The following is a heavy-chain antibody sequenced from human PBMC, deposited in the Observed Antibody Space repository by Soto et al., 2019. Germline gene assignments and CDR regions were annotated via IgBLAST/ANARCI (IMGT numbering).Heavy chain of an antibody. Sequence: SETLSLTCTVSGGSVSSYYWSWIRQPAGKGLEWIGRIYTSGSTNYNPSLKSRVTMSVDTSKNQFSLKLSSVTAADTAVYYCARDRGVGARRGTDYYYYGMDVWGQGTTVTVSS. CDR1: GGSVSSYY. D-gene: IGHD1-26*01. CDR2: IYTSGST. CDR3: ARDRGVGARRGTDYYYYGMDV. V-gene: IGHV4-4*07. J-gene: IGHJ6*02.